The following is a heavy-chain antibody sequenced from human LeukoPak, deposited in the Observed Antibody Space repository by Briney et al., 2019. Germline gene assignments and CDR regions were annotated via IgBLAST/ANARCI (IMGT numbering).Heavy chain of an antibody. D-gene: IGHD3-22*01. CDR2: MNPNSGNT. CDR1: GYTFTSYG. Sequence: ASVKVSCKASGYTFTSYGISWVRQATGQGLEWMGWMNPNSGNTGYAQKFQGRVTMTRNTSISTAYMELSSLRSEDTAVYYCASRRDSSGYYYLDYWGQGTLVTVSS. V-gene: IGHV1-8*02. CDR3: ASRRDSSGYYYLDY. J-gene: IGHJ4*02.